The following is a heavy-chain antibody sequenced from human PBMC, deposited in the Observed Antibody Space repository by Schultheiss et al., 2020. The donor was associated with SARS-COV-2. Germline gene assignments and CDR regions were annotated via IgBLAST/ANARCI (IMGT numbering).Heavy chain of an antibody. D-gene: IGHD2-15*01. CDR3: ARDLTCSGGSCYSNSHYYYGMDV. CDR1: GFTFSSYA. J-gene: IGHJ6*02. V-gene: IGHV3-21*05. CDR2: ISSSSSYT. Sequence: GGSLRLSCPASGFTFSSYAMSWVRQAPGKGLEWVSYISSSSSYTNYADSVKGRFTISRDNAKNSLYLQMNSLRAEDTAVYYCARDLTCSGGSCYSNSHYYYGMDVWGQGTTVTVSS.